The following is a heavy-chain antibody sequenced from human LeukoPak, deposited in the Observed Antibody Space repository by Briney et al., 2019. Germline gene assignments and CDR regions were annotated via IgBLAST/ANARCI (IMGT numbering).Heavy chain of an antibody. Sequence: PSETLSLTCTVSGGSISGYYWNWIRQPPGKSLEWIGYIFYSGTTNFNPSLKSRVTISVDTSKNQFSLRLSSVTAVDTAMYYCARDRHSDYDSERLFDYWGQGTLVTVSS. CDR1: GGSISGYY. CDR3: ARDRHSDYDSERLFDY. D-gene: IGHD5-12*01. CDR2: IFYSGTT. J-gene: IGHJ4*02. V-gene: IGHV4-59*01.